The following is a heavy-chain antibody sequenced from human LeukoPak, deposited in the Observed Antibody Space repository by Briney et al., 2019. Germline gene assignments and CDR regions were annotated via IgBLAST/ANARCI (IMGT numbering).Heavy chain of an antibody. J-gene: IGHJ3*02. CDR3: ARDRTDEAFDI. D-gene: IGHD2-2*01. V-gene: IGHV3-30*04. Sequence: GGSLRLSCAASGFTFSSYAMHWVRQAPGKGLEWVAVISYDGSKKYYADSVKGRFTISGDNSKNTLYLQMNSLRAEDTAVYYCARDRTDEAFDIWGQGTMVTVSS. CDR1: GFTFSSYA. CDR2: ISYDGSKK.